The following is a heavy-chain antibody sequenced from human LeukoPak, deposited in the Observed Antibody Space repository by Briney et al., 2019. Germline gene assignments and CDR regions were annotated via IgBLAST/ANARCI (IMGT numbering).Heavy chain of an antibody. D-gene: IGHD6-19*01. J-gene: IGHJ4*02. CDR3: ATTVAGYPDDYFDY. V-gene: IGHV3-11*04. Sequence: GGSLRLSCAASGFSFSNFYMSWIRQAPGKGLEWISYISQSGSDINYADSVRGRFTVSRDNAKNSLYLQMNSLRAEDTAVYYCATTVAGYPDDYFDYWGQGTLVTVSS. CDR1: GFSFSNFY. CDR2: ISQSGSDI.